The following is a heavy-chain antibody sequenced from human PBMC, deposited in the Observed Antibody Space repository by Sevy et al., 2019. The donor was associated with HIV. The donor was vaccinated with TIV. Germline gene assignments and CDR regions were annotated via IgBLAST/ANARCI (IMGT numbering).Heavy chain of an antibody. D-gene: IGHD3-22*01. J-gene: IGHJ6*02. V-gene: IGHV1-8*01. CDR2: MNPNSGNT. Sequence: ASVKVSCKASGYTFTSYDINWVRQATGQGLEWMGWMNPNSGNTGCAQKFQGRVTMTRNTSISTAYMELSSLRSEDTAVYYCARAYDSSGYHYYYYYYGMDVWGQGTTVTVSS. CDR3: ARAYDSSGYHYYYYYYGMDV. CDR1: GYTFTSYD.